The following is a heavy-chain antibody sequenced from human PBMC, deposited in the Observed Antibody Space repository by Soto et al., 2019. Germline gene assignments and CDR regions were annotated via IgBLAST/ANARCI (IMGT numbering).Heavy chain of an antibody. V-gene: IGHV4-34*01. J-gene: IGHJ4*02. Sequence: QVQLQQWGAGLLKPSETLSLTCAVYGGSFSGYYWSWIRQPPGKGLEWIGEINHSGSTNYNPSLKSRVTISVDTSKNQFSLKLSSVTAADTAVYYCATEPQYSSGWGGLGYWGQGTLVTVSS. D-gene: IGHD6-19*01. CDR1: GGSFSGYY. CDR2: INHSGST. CDR3: ATEPQYSSGWGGLGY.